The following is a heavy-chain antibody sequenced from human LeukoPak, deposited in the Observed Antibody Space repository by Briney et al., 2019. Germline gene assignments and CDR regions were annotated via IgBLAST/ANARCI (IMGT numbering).Heavy chain of an antibody. CDR2: ISYDGSNK. V-gene: IGHV3-30*18. Sequence: GGSLRLSCAASGFTFSSYGMHWVRQAPGKGLEWVALISYDGSNKYYADSVKGRFTISRDNSKNTLYLQMNSLRAEDTAVYYCAKGSSSDGYAAADYWGQGTLVTVSS. CDR3: AKGSSSDGYAAADY. J-gene: IGHJ4*02. CDR1: GFTFSSYG. D-gene: IGHD2-2*01.